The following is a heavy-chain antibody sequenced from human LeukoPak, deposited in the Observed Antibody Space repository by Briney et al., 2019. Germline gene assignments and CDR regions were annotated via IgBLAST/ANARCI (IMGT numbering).Heavy chain of an antibody. D-gene: IGHD4/OR15-4a*01. CDR2: IYQSGST. V-gene: IGHV4-4*02. Sequence: PSGTLSFECAVSGGSLSSNNLWSWVRQPPGEGLEWIGQIYQSGSTNYNPSLKSRVTMSLDNSNNQFFLSLSSVTAADTAVYYCARLGSTGAPYGGNLAYLAWGPGILVTVFS. CDR1: GGSLSSNNL. J-gene: IGHJ5*02. CDR3: ARLGSTGAPYGGNLAYLA.